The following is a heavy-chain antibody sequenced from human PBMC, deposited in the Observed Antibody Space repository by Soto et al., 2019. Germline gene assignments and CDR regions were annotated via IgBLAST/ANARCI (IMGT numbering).Heavy chain of an antibody. CDR1: GFSFSSYA. Sequence: PGGSLRLSCAASGFSFSSYAMYWVRQAPGKGLEYVSTISSDGGSTYYANSVKGRFTISRDSSKNTLYLQMGSLRAEDMAVYYCARGRYCSGGGCFRYFDYWGQGTLVTVSS. CDR3: ARGRYCSGGGCFRYFDY. J-gene: IGHJ4*02. CDR2: ISSDGGST. V-gene: IGHV3-64*01. D-gene: IGHD2-15*01.